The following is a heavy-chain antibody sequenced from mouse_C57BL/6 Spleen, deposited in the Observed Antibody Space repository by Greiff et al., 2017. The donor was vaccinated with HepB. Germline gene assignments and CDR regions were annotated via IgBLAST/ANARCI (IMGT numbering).Heavy chain of an antibody. D-gene: IGHD1-1*01. CDR2: IYPGGGYT. V-gene: IGHV1-63*01. Sequence: QVQLQQSGAELVRPGTSVKMSCKASGYTFTNYWIGWAKQRPGHGLEWIGDIYPGGGYTNYNEKFKGKATLTADKSSSTAYMQFSSLTSEDSAIYYCARGGYYGSSYGGFASGAKGLWSLSLQ. CDR1: GYTFTNYW. J-gene: IGHJ3*01. CDR3: ARGGYYGSSYGGFAS.